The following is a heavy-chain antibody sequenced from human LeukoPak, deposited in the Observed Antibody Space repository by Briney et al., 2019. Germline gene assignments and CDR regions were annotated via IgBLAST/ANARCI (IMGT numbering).Heavy chain of an antibody. Sequence: GGSLGLSCAASGFTFSDHIMNWVRQLPGKRLEWVAYVSGSGSTVYYADSVKGRFTISRDNGKSSLYLQMNSLRVEDTALYYCVRQFASWGQGTLVTVSS. CDR3: VRQFAS. J-gene: IGHJ4*02. V-gene: IGHV3-48*01. CDR1: GFTFSDHI. CDR2: VSGSGSTV.